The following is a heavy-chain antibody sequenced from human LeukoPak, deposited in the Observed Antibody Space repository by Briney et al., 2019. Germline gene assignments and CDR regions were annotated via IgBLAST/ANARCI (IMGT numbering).Heavy chain of an antibody. CDR1: GFTFSSYG. CDR3: AKDRGNLGSGRPALDY. V-gene: IGHV3-30*02. J-gene: IGHJ4*02. Sequence: PGGSLRLSCAASGFTFSSYGMHWVRQAPGKGLEWVAFIRYDATNKYYADSVKGRFTISRDNSKNTLYLQMNSLRTEDTAVYYCAKDRGNLGSGRPALDYWGQGTLVTVSS. CDR2: IRYDATNK. D-gene: IGHD6-19*01.